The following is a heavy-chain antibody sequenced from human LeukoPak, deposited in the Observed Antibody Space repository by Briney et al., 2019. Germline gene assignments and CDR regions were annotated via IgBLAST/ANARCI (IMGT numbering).Heavy chain of an antibody. CDR1: GGSISSYY. CDR3: ARAWSTSGSYIDY. J-gene: IGHJ4*02. Sequence: SETLSLTCAVYGGSISSYYWSWIRQPAGKGLEWIGRIYTNGNTNYNPSLKSRVTMSVDTSKNQFYLKLSSVTAADTAVYYCARAWSTSGSYIDYWGQGTLVTVSS. V-gene: IGHV4-59*10. CDR2: IYTNGNT. D-gene: IGHD1-26*01.